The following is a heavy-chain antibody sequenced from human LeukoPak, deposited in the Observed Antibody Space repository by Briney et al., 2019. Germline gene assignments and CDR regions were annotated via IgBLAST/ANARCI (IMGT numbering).Heavy chain of an antibody. CDR1: DGSINSYY. D-gene: IGHD1-26*01. CDR2: IYHSGST. Sequence: SETLSLTCSVSDGSINSYYWNWIRRPPGKGLEWIGYIYHSGSTYYNPSLKSRVTISVDRSKNQFSLKLSSVTAADTAVYYCARQERYYYGMDVWGQGTTITVSS. V-gene: IGHV4-59*08. J-gene: IGHJ6*02. CDR3: ARQERYYYGMDV.